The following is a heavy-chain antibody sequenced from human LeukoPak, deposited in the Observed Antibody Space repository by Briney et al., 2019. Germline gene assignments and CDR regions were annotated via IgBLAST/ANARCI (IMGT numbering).Heavy chain of an antibody. CDR2: INHSGST. J-gene: IGHJ4*02. CDR3: AGARWLRPIDY. D-gene: IGHD5-12*01. CDR1: GGSFSGYY. V-gene: IGHV4-34*01. Sequence: SETLSLTCAVYGGSFSGYYWSWIRQPPGKGLEWIGEINHSGSTNYNPSLKSRVTISVDTSKNQFPLKLSSVTAADTAVYYCAGARWLRPIDYWGQGTLVTVSS.